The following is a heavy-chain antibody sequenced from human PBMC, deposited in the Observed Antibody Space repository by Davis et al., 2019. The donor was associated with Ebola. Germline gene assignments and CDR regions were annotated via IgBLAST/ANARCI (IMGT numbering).Heavy chain of an antibody. D-gene: IGHD6-19*01. CDR2: IGSDTAT. Sequence: GESLKISCAASGVTLSSCAMSWVRQSPGEGLEWVSGIGSDTATHYADSVRGRFTISRDDSKNTVFLHMNTLRAEDTAIYYCTTRLVNHFDYWGQGTLVTVSS. V-gene: IGHV3-23*01. CDR1: GVTLSSCA. J-gene: IGHJ4*02. CDR3: TTRLVNHFDY.